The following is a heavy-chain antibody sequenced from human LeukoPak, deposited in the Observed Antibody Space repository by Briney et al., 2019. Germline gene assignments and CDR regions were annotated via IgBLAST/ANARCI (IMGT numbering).Heavy chain of an antibody. CDR2: ISGSGGST. D-gene: IGHD3-22*01. J-gene: IGHJ4*02. CDR3: AKDPSYHDSSGYPSFYFDY. Sequence: GGSLRLSCAASGFTFNSYWMSWVRQAPGKGLEWVSAISGSGGSTYYADSVKGRFTISRDNSKNTLYLQMNSLRAEDTAVYYCAKDPSYHDSSGYPSFYFDYWGQGTLVTVSS. CDR1: GFTFNSYW. V-gene: IGHV3-23*01.